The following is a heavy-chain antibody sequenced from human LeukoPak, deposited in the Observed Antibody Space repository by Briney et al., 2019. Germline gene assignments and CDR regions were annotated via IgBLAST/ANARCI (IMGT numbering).Heavy chain of an antibody. CDR1: GGSFSGYY. D-gene: IGHD6-13*01. CDR2: IYSGGST. J-gene: IGHJ4*02. V-gene: IGHV3-66*01. CDR3: ARAFRPGIADY. Sequence: QPSETLSLTCAVYGGSFSGYYWSWIRQAPGKGLEWVSVIYSGGSTYYADSVKGRFTISRDNSKNTLYLQMNSLRAEDTAVYYCARAFRPGIADYWGQGTLVTVSS.